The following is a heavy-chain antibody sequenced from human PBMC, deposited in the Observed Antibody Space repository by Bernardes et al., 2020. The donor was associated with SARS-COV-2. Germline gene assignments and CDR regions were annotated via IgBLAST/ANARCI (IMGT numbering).Heavy chain of an antibody. V-gene: IGHV4-39*01. CDR2: IYYSGST. J-gene: IGHJ5*02. Sequence: GSLRLSCAASGFTFSSYAMHWIRQPPGKGLEWIGSIYYSGSTYYNPSLKSRVTISVDTSKNQFSLKLSSVTAADTAVYYCARHLRVTIFGVVRTMGVMFDPWGQGTLVTVSS. D-gene: IGHD3-3*01. CDR3: ARHLRVTIFGVVRTMGVMFDP. CDR1: GFTFSSYA.